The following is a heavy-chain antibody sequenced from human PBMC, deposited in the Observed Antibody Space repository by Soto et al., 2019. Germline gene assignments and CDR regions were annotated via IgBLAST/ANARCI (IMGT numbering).Heavy chain of an antibody. CDR3: ARLPLTYYYDSSGYYYGRIYYYGMDA. CDR1: GYSFTSYW. CDR2: IDPSDSYT. D-gene: IGHD3-22*01. J-gene: IGHJ6*02. V-gene: IGHV5-10-1*01. Sequence: GESLKISCKGSGYSFTSYWISWVRQMPGKGLEWMGRIDPSDSYTNYSPSFQGHVTISADKSISTAYLQWSSLKASDTAMYYCARLPLTYYYDSSGYYYGRIYYYGMDAWGQGTTVTVSS.